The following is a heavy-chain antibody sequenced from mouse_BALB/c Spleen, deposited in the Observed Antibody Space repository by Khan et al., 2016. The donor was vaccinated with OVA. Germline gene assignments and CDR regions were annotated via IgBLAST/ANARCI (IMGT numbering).Heavy chain of an antibody. V-gene: IGHV3-2*02. CDR2: ISYSGNT. D-gene: IGHD1-1*01. CDR3: AGIYGGGFDY. CDR1: GYSITTDYA. Sequence: EVKLLESGPGLVKPSQSLSLTCTVTGYSITTDYAWNWIRQFPGSKLEWMGHISYSGNTKYNPSLKSRISITRDTSKNQFFLQLKSVTTEDTARYYCAGIYGGGFDYWGQGTTLTVSS. J-gene: IGHJ2*01.